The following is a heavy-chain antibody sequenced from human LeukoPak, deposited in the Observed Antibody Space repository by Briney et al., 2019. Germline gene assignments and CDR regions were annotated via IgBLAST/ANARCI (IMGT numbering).Heavy chain of an antibody. CDR1: GFTFSSYA. J-gene: IGHJ4*02. Sequence: GGSLRLSCAASGFTFSSYAMHWVRQAPGKGLEWVAVISYDGNHKYYADSVKGRFTISRDNSKNTLYLQMNSLRAEDTAVYYCARDSLFRSNDYWGQGTLVTVSS. CDR3: ARDSLFRSNDY. D-gene: IGHD2-21*01. CDR2: ISYDGNHK. V-gene: IGHV3-30*04.